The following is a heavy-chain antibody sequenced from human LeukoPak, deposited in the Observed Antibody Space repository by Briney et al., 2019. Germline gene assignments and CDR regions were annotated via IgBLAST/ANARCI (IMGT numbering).Heavy chain of an antibody. CDR2: ISNSDGNT. J-gene: IGHJ4*02. CDR1: GFTFSSYA. D-gene: IGHD3-22*01. Sequence: PGGSLRLSCAASGFTFSSYAMSWVRQAPGKGLEWVSTISNSDGNTYYADSVKGRFTISRDNSKNTLYLQMNSLRAEDTAVYYCAKDPHDSSGHPFDYWGQGTLVTVSS. V-gene: IGHV3-23*01. CDR3: AKDPHDSSGHPFDY.